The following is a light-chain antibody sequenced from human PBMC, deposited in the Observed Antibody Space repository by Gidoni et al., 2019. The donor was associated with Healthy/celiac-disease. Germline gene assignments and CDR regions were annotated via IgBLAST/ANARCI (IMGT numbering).Light chain of an antibody. CDR3: SSYGGSNNFVV. Sequence: QSALTQPPSASGSPGQSVTISCTGTSSDVGGYNYVSWYQQHPGRAPKLMIYGVSKRPSGVPDRFSGSKSGNTAPLTVSGLQAEDEADYYCSSYGGSNNFVVFGGGTKLTVL. CDR1: SSDVGGYNY. CDR2: GVS. J-gene: IGLJ2*01. V-gene: IGLV2-8*01.